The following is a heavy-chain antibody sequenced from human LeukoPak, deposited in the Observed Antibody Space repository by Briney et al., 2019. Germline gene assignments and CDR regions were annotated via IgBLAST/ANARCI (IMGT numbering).Heavy chain of an antibody. J-gene: IGHJ3*02. CDR2: ICYSGST. CDR3: ARTNPPDAFDI. D-gene: IGHD1-14*01. Sequence: KPSETLSLTCAVYGGSFSGYYWSWIRQPPGKGLEWIGYICYSGSTNYNPSLKSRVTISVDTSKNQFSLKLSSVTAADTAVYYCARTNPPDAFDIWGQGTMVTVSS. CDR1: GGSFSGYY. V-gene: IGHV4-59*01.